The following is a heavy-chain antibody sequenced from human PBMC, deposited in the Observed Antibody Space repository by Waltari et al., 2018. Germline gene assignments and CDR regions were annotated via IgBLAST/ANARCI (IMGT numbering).Heavy chain of an antibody. CDR1: GFTFSSYA. V-gene: IGHV3-23*01. J-gene: IGHJ4*02. CDR3: ARMGHIVVVPAAIDY. CDR2: ISGSGGST. Sequence: EVQLLESGGGLVQPGGSLRLSCAASGFTFSSYAMSWVRQAPGKGLEWVSAISGSGGSTYYADSVKGRFTISRDNSKNTLYLQMNSLRAEDTAVYYCARMGHIVVVPAAIDYWGQGTLVTVSS. D-gene: IGHD2-2*01.